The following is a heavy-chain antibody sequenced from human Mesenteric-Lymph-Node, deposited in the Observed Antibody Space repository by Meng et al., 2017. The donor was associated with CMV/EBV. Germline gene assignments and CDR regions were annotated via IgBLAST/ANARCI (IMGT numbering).Heavy chain of an antibody. J-gene: IGHJ4*02. CDR1: GDGLSSNRAA. D-gene: IGHD3-22*01. CDR3: ARGDYDSSGSYYFDY. CDR2: TYYRSKWSN. V-gene: IGHV6-1*01. Sequence: SETLSLTCAVSGDGLSSNRAAWNWFRQSPSRGLEWLGRTYYRSKWSNDYAVSVKSRITIDPDTSKNQFSLQLNSVTPEDTAVYYCARGDYDSSGSYYFDYWGQGTLVTVSS.